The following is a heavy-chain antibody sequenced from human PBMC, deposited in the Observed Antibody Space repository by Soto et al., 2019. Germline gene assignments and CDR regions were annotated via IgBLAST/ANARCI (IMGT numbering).Heavy chain of an antibody. CDR1: GGSISRGDYY. J-gene: IGHJ4*02. V-gene: IGHV4-30-4*01. D-gene: IGHD6-6*01. CDR2: IYYSGST. Sequence: SETRSLTCTVSGGSISRGDYYWSWIRQPPGKGLEWIGYIYYSGSTYYNPSLKSRVTISVDTSKNQFSLKLSSVTAADTAVYYCARVRIESSSSVSYYFDYWGQGTLVTVS. CDR3: ARVRIESSSSVSYYFDY.